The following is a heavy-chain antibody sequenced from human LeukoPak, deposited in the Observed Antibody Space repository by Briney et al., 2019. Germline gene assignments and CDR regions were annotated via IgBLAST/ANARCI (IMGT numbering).Heavy chain of an antibody. J-gene: IGHJ3*02. CDR2: IFYSGNT. Sequence: SQTLSLTCTVSGGSISCGDYYWSWIRQPPGKGLKWIGYIFYSGNTYYNPSLKSRVTISVDTSKNQFSLKLSSVTAADTAVYYCARDRPGHYDSSGYYEHNDAFDIWGQGTMVTVSS. D-gene: IGHD3-22*01. V-gene: IGHV4-30-4*01. CDR3: ARDRPGHYDSSGYYEHNDAFDI. CDR1: GGSISCGDYY.